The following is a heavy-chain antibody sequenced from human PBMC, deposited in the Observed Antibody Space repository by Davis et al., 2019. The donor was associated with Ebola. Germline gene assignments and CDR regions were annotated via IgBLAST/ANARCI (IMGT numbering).Heavy chain of an antibody. CDR1: GFSFSNFW. CDR3: AKSGLSFGVVKYHYGMDV. CDR2: IKTDGSMT. V-gene: IGHV3-74*01. D-gene: IGHD3-3*01. J-gene: IGHJ6*04. Sequence: GESLKISCAASGFSFSNFWMHWVRQAPGKGLVWVSRIKTDGSMTGYGDSVQGRFTTSRDNAKNTLYLQMNDLRAEDTAVYYCAKSGLSFGVVKYHYGMDVWGKGTTVTVSS.